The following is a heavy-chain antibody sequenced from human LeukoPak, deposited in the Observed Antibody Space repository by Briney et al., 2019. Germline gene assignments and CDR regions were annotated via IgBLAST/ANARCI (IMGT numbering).Heavy chain of an antibody. Sequence: ASVKVSCKASGYTFTGYYMHWVRQAPGQGLEWMGWINPNSGGTNYAQKFQGRVTMTRDTSISTAYMELSSLRSEDTAVYYCATDSPNYYDSSGYDYWGQGTLVTVSS. CDR1: GYTFTGYY. CDR2: INPNSGGT. V-gene: IGHV1-2*02. J-gene: IGHJ4*02. CDR3: ATDSPNYYDSSGYDY. D-gene: IGHD3-22*01.